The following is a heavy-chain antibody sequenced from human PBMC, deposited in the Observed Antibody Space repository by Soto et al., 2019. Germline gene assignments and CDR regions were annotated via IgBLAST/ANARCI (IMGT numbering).Heavy chain of an antibody. V-gene: IGHV3-21*01. D-gene: IGHD2-2*01. Sequence: EVQLVESGGGLVKPGGSLRLSCAASGFTFSSYSMNWVRQAPGKGLEWVSSISSSSSYIYYADSVKGRFTISRDNAKNSLYLQMNSLRAEDTAVYYCAREDIVVVPAAMYYFDYWGQGTLVTVSS. CDR2: ISSSSSYI. CDR3: AREDIVVVPAAMYYFDY. CDR1: GFTFSSYS. J-gene: IGHJ4*02.